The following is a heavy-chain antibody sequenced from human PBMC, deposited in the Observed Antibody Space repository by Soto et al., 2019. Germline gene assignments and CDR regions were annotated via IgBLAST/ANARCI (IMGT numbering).Heavy chain of an antibody. V-gene: IGHV1-2*04. J-gene: IGHJ3*02. CDR3: ATDYGGNSDAFDI. CDR1: GTTFTIDA. D-gene: IGHD4-17*01. CDR2: INPNSGGT. Sequence: ASVTLSCTASGTTFTIDAMHWVRQAPGQGLEWMGWINPNSGGTNYAQKFQGWVTMTRDTSISTAYMELSRLGSDDTAVYYCATDYGGNSDAFDIWGQGTMVNVS.